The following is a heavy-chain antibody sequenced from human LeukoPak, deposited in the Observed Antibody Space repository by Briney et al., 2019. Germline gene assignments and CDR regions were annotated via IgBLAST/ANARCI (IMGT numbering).Heavy chain of an antibody. CDR3: ARGCSSTSCYGFDY. V-gene: IGHV3-53*01. J-gene: IGHJ4*02. CDR2: IYSGGST. Sequence: PGGSLRLSCAASGFTVSSKYMSWVRQAPGKGLEWVSVIYSGGSTYYADSVKGRFTISRDNSKNTLYLQMNSVRAEDTAVYYCARGCSSTSCYGFDYWGQGTLVTVSS. D-gene: IGHD2-2*01. CDR1: GFTVSSKY.